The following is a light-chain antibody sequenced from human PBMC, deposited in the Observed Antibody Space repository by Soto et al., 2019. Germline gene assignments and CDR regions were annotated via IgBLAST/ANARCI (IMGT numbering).Light chain of an antibody. V-gene: IGLV3-21*04. Sequence: SSELTQPPSVSVAPGKTARITCGGNNIGSKSVHWYQQKPGQAPVLVIYYDSDRPSGIPERFSGSNSGNTATLTISRVEAGDEADYYCQVWDSSSDPVVFGGGTKVT. CDR2: YDS. CDR1: NIGSKS. J-gene: IGLJ2*01. CDR3: QVWDSSSDPVV.